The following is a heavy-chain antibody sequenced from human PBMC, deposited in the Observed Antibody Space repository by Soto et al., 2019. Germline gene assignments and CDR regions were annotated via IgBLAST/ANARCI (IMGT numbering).Heavy chain of an antibody. CDR3: ARGDTIFEMVIMQFDY. J-gene: IGHJ4*01. CDR1: GCTFSSDA. CDR2: IIAIFGTA. V-gene: IGHV1-69*13. Sequence: SVNCYVNDSGCTFSSDAMSWAGQAPGQVLDCIGGIIAIFGTANYAQNFQGRVTITADESTRTASMELSSLRSVDTALYYCARGDTIFEMVIMQFDYWGQ. D-gene: IGHD3-3*01.